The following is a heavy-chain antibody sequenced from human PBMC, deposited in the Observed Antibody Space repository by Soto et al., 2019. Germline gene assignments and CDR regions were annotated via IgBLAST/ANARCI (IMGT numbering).Heavy chain of an antibody. CDR3: AIYYGSGSYSYLDS. J-gene: IGHJ4*02. V-gene: IGHV1-46*01. Sequence: ASVKVSCKPSGYTFSSNYMHWVRQAPGQGPEWMGIINLSAGSTSYAQNFQGRVTMTRDTSTSTVYMELSGLRSEDTAVYYCAIYYGSGSYSYLDSWGQGTLVTVSS. D-gene: IGHD3-10*01. CDR2: INLSAGST. CDR1: GYTFSSNY.